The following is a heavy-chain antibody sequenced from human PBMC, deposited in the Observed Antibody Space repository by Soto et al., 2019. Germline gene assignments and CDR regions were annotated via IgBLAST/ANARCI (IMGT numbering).Heavy chain of an antibody. V-gene: IGHV3-11*06. Sequence: QVQLVESGGGLVKPGGSLRLSCATSGFTFSDYYMSWVRQAPGKGLEWVSYISSSSTYTNYAESVKGRFTISRDNAKNSLYLQMNSLRAEDTAVYYCAGKQWEPSGNYYFDYWGQGTLVTVSS. CDR1: GFTFSDYY. CDR3: AGKQWEPSGNYYFDY. D-gene: IGHD1-26*01. J-gene: IGHJ4*02. CDR2: ISSSSTYT.